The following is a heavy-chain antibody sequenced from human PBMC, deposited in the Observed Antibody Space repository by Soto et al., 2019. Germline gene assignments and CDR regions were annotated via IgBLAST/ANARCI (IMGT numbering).Heavy chain of an antibody. CDR3: ARGWGYDSNDYYYAY. Sequence: QVQLVQSGAEVRKPRSSVKVSCKASGGTLSRQAISWVRQAPGQGLEWMGGIIPIFVTANHAQKFQGRVTIIAGESTSTVYMELSSLRSEDTAMYYCARGWGYDSNDYYYAYWGQGTLVIVSS. J-gene: IGHJ4*02. CDR2: IIPIFVTA. D-gene: IGHD3-22*01. V-gene: IGHV1-69*01. CDR1: GGTLSRQA.